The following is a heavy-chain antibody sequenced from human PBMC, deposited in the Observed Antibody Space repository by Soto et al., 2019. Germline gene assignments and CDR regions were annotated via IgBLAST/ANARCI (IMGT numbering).Heavy chain of an antibody. CDR1: GFTFSSYA. Sequence: EVQLLESGGGLVQPGGSLRLSCVASGFTFSSYAMSWVRQAPGKGLEWVSAISGSGGSTYYADSVKGRSTISRDDSKNTLYLQMNSLRAEDTAVYDCAKDQWYGGRSPMDVWGQGTTVTVSS. J-gene: IGHJ6*02. CDR2: ISGSGGST. CDR3: AKDQWYGGRSPMDV. V-gene: IGHV3-23*01. D-gene: IGHD2-15*01.